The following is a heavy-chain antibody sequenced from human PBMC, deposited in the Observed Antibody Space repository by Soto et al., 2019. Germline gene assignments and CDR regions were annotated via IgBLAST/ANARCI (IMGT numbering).Heavy chain of an antibody. D-gene: IGHD5-12*01. CDR2: ISSDGGAT. Sequence: EVQLVESGGGLVQPGGSLRLSCAASGFTFSHHLMHWVRQAPGKGLVWVARISSDGGATNYAESVKGRFTISRDNTKTTLYVQMSSLTTEDTAVYYCARVDISSDYLNPKYAMDVWGQGTTVTVSS. J-gene: IGHJ6*02. CDR1: GFTFSHHL. CDR3: ARVDISSDYLNPKYAMDV. V-gene: IGHV3-74*01.